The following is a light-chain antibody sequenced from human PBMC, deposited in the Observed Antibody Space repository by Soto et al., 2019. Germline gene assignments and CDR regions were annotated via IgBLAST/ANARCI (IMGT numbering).Light chain of an antibody. CDR3: QQSYSMPLA. CDR1: QSISSS. J-gene: IGKJ4*01. CDR2: GAS. Sequence: DIQMTQSPSTLSGSVGDRVAITCRASQSISSSLNWYQQTPGKAPRLLIYGASSLQSGVPSRFSGSGSGTDFTLTISSLQPEDFVSYYCQQSYSMPLAFGGGTKADIK. V-gene: IGKV1-39*01.